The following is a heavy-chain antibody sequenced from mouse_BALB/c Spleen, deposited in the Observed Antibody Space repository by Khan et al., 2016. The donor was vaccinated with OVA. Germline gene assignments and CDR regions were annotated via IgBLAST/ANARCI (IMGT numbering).Heavy chain of an antibody. Sequence: QIQLVQSGPELKKPGETVKISCKASGYTFTNYGMNWMKQAPGKGLKWMGWINTYTGEPTYADDFKGRFAFSLETSASTAYLQINNLKNEDTATYFCASGGHWYFDVWGAGTTVTVSS. J-gene: IGHJ1*01. D-gene: IGHD1-1*02. CDR2: INTYTGEP. CDR3: ASGGHWYFDV. V-gene: IGHV9-3-1*01. CDR1: GYTFTNYG.